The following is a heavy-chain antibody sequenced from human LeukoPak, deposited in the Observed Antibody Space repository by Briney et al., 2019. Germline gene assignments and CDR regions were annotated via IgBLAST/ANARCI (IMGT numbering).Heavy chain of an antibody. CDR2: INPNSGDT. V-gene: IGHV1-2*02. J-gene: IGHJ4*02. D-gene: IGHD1-20*01. CDR1: GYTFTGYY. Sequence: GASVKVSCKASGYTFTGYYIHWVRQAPGQGLEWMGWINPNSGDTDSAQKSQGRVSMTRDTSISTAYMELSRLRSDDTAVYYCARTITGALDYRGQGTLVTVSS. CDR3: ARTITGALDY.